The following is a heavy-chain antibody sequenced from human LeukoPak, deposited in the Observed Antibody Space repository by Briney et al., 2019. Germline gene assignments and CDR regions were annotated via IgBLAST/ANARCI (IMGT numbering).Heavy chain of an antibody. V-gene: IGHV1-2*02. J-gene: IGHJ4*02. D-gene: IGHD2-2*01. CDR2: INPNSGGT. Sequence: ASVKVSCKASGYTFTGYYMHWVRRAPGQGLEWMGWINPNSGGTNYAQKFQGRVTMTRDTSISTAYMELSRLRSDDTAVYYCAVWEYQLPAFDYWGQGTLVTVSS. CDR3: AVWEYQLPAFDY. CDR1: GYTFTGYY.